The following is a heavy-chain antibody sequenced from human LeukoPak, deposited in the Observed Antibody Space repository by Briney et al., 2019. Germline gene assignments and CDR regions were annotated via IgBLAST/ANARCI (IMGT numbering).Heavy chain of an antibody. J-gene: IGHJ2*01. V-gene: IGHV3-23*01. CDR1: GFTFSSYA. CDR3: ARGGLRNWYFDL. D-gene: IGHD5-12*01. Sequence: GGSLSLSCAASGFTFSSYAMSWVRQAPGEGLEWVSAISGSGGSRYYADSVRGRFTISRDNSKNTLYLEMNSLRAEDTAVYYCARGGLRNWYFDLWGRGTLVTVSS. CDR2: ISGSGGSR.